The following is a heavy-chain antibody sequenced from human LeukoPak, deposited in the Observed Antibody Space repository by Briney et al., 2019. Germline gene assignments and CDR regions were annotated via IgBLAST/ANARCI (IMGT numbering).Heavy chain of an antibody. J-gene: IGHJ4*02. CDR1: GFTFSIYA. Sequence: PGGSLRLSCAASGFTFSIYAVSWIRQPPGKGLEWSGYIYYSGSTNYNPSLKSRVTISVDTSKNQFSLKLSSVTAADTAVYYCARERRSGSYYYFDYWGQGTLVTVS. CDR3: ARERRSGSYYYFDY. V-gene: IGHV4-59*01. CDR2: IYYSGST. D-gene: IGHD3-10*01.